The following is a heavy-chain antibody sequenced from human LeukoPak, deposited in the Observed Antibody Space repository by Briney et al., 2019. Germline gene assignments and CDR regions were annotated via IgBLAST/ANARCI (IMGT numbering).Heavy chain of an antibody. Sequence: VGSLRLSCAASGLTLRPYAMPWGRQAPGKGLEYVASISGDGGTISYPDSVKGRFAISRDNSKNTVYLQMGRLRTEDMGVYYCARMATGAAGGALDVWGQGTTVIVS. V-gene: IGHV3-64*02. D-gene: IGHD1-1*01. CDR2: ISGDGGTI. J-gene: IGHJ6*02. CDR1: GLTLRPYA. CDR3: ARMATGAAGGALDV.